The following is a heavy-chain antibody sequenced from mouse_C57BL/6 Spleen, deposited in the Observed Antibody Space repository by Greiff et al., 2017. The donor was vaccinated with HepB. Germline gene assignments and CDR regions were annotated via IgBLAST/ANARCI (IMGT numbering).Heavy chain of an antibody. V-gene: IGHV5-17*01. D-gene: IGHD1-3*01. CDR1: GFTFSDYG. CDR2: ISSGSSTI. CDR3: ARSKVWYFDV. Sequence: DVKLVESGGGLVKPGGSLKLSCAASGFTFSDYGMHWVRQAPEKGLEWVAYISSGSSTIYYADTVKGRFTISRDNAKNTLFLQMTSLRSEDTAMYYCARSKVWYFDVWGTGTTVTVSS. J-gene: IGHJ1*03.